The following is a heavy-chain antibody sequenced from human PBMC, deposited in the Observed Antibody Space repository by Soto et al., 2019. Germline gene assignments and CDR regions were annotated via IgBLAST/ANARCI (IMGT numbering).Heavy chain of an antibody. CDR3: ARAVLPFDAFDI. J-gene: IGHJ3*02. Sequence: GGSLRLSCAASGFTVSSNYMSWVRQAPGKGLEWVSVIYSGGSTYYADSVKGRFTISRDNSKNTLYLQMNSLRAEDTAVYYCARAVLPFDAFDIWGQGTMVTVSS. CDR1: GFTVSSNY. V-gene: IGHV3-53*01. D-gene: IGHD4-17*01. CDR2: IYSGGST.